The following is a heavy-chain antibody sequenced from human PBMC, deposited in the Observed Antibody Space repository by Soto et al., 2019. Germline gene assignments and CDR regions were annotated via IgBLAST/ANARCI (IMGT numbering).Heavy chain of an antibody. D-gene: IGHD1-26*01. CDR2: ISFDGNNR. CDR3: AQLLGGSFAFEX. J-gene: IGHJ3*02. V-gene: IGHV3-30-3*01. CDR1: GFTFRDYP. Sequence: GGSLRLSCAASGFTFRDYPMNWVRQAPDRGLEGVGLISFDGNNRDYAYSVRVRFTVSIDNSNNSLHLQMNSLRPEDTAIYYCAQLLGGSFAFEXWGQGTLVT.